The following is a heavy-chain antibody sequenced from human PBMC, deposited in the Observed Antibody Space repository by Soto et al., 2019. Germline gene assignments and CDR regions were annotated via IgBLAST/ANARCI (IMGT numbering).Heavy chain of an antibody. CDR2: INPSGGST. Sequence: GASVKVSCKASGYTFTSYYMHWVRQAPGQGLEWMGIINPSGGSTSYAQKFQGRVTMTRDTSTSTVYMELSSLRSEDTAVYYCARETSSYLRFFYYYGMDVWGQGTTVTVSS. CDR3: ARETSSYLRFFYYYGMDV. CDR1: GYTFTSYY. D-gene: IGHD3-3*01. V-gene: IGHV1-46*01. J-gene: IGHJ6*02.